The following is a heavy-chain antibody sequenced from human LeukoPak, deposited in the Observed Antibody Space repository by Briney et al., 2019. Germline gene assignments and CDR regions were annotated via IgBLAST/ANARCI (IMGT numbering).Heavy chain of an antibody. D-gene: IGHD3-10*01. J-gene: IGHJ4*02. CDR3: ARDETDYYGSGSYFPSFDY. Sequence: GSLRLSCAASGFTFSSYTMNWVRQAPGKGLEWVSSITSRSTTIYYADSVRGRFTISRDNAKNSLYLQMNSLSAEDAAVYYCARDETDYYGSGSYFPSFDYWGQGTLVTVSS. V-gene: IGHV3-48*01. CDR2: ITSRSTTI. CDR1: GFTFSSYT.